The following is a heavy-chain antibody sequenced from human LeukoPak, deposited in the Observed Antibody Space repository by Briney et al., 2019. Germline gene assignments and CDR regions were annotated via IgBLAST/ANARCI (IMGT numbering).Heavy chain of an antibody. CDR2: IYSGGST. V-gene: IGHV3-66*01. CDR3: AGGADIVVVVAATHFDY. J-gene: IGHJ4*02. Sequence: GGSLRLSCAASEFSVGSNYMTWVRQAPGKGLEWVSLIYSGGSTYYADSVKGRFTISRDNSKNTLYLQMNSLRAEDTAVYYCAGGADIVVVVAATHFDYWGQGTLVTVSS. D-gene: IGHD2-15*01. CDR1: EFSVGSNY.